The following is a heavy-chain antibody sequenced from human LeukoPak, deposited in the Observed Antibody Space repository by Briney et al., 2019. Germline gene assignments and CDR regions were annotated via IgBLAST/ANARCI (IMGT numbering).Heavy chain of an antibody. CDR1: GFTFNIYW. CDR2: IDSNGGGA. D-gene: IGHD6-13*01. CDR3: ARAKYSSRWSLDY. V-gene: IGHV3-74*03. J-gene: IGHJ4*02. Sequence: PGGSLRLSCATSGFTFNIYWMQWVRQVPGKGLVWVSRIDSNGGGATYADSVKGRFTTSRDNGNNTTYLQMNSLRAEDTAIYYCARAKYSSRWSLDYWGQGALVTVSS.